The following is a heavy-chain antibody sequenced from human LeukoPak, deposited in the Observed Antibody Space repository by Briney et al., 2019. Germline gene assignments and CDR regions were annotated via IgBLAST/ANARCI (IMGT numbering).Heavy chain of an antibody. CDR2: IYYSGST. J-gene: IGHJ6*02. CDR1: GGSISSGGYY. Sequence: PSQTLSLTCTVSGGSISSGGYYWRWIRQHPGKGLEWIGYIYYSGSTYYNPSLKSRVTISVDTSKNQFSLKLSSVTAADTAVYYCARWRHFWNPYGMDVWGQGTTVTVSS. CDR3: ARWRHFWNPYGMDV. D-gene: IGHD3-3*02. V-gene: IGHV4-31*03.